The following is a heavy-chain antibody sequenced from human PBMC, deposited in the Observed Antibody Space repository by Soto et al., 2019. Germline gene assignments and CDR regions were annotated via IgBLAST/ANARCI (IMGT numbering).Heavy chain of an antibody. CDR1: GLTVSTNP. V-gene: IGHV3-66*01. CDR3: ARDGSGH. J-gene: IGHJ4*02. CDR2: IYTGGGT. Sequence: EVQLVESGGGLVQPGGSLRLSCAASGLTVSTNPMSWVRQAPGKGLEWVSVIYTGGGTHYADSVKGRYTISRDNSKNTVNLQMNSLRPENTAVYYCARDGSGHWGQGTLVSVSS.